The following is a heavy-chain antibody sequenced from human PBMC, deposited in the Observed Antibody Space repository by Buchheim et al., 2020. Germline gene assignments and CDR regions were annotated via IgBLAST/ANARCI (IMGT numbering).Heavy chain of an antibody. V-gene: IGHV5-51*01. CDR3: ARHGSRSTTSYPNWFDP. CDR2: IYAGDSDT. J-gene: IGHJ5*02. D-gene: IGHD2-2*01. CDR1: GYSFTNHW. Sequence: EVQLVQSGAEVKKPGESLKISCKGSGYSFTNHWIGWVRQMPGKGLEWMGIIYAGDSDTRYSPSFRGQVIISADKSISTAYLQWSSLKASDSAMYYCARHGSRSTTSYPNWFDPWGQGTL.